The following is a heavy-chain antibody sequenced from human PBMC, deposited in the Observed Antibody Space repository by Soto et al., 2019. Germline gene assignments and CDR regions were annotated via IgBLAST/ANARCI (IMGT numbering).Heavy chain of an antibody. Sequence: SETLSLTCAVYGGSFSGYYWSWIRQPPGKGLEWIGEINHRGSTNYNPSLKSRVTISVDTSKNQFSLKLGSVTAADTAVYYCARKGRYCTGSSCYAWWFDPWGQGTPVTVSS. CDR2: INHRGST. J-gene: IGHJ5*02. CDR3: ARKGRYCTGSSCYAWWFDP. V-gene: IGHV4-34*01. CDR1: GGSFSGYY. D-gene: IGHD2-2*01.